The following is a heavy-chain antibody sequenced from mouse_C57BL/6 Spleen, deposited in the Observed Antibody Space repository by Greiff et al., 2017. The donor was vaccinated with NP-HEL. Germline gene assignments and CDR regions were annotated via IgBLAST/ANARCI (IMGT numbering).Heavy chain of an antibody. CDR2: INPGSGGT. J-gene: IGHJ3*01. Sequence: VQLQQSGAELVRPGTSVKVSCKASGYAFTNYLIEWVKQRPGQGLEWIGVINPGSGGTNYNEKFKVKATLTADKSSSTAYMQLSSLTSEDSAVYFCARSESYYSNYGAYWGQGTLVTVSA. CDR3: ARSESYYSNYGAY. V-gene: IGHV1-54*01. CDR1: GYAFTNYL. D-gene: IGHD2-5*01.